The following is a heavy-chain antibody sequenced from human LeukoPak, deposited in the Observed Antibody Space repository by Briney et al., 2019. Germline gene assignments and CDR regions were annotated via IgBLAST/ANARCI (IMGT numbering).Heavy chain of an antibody. CDR1: GYTFTSYY. J-gene: IGHJ4*02. D-gene: IGHD3-22*01. Sequence: ASVKVSCKASGYTFTSYYMHWVRQAPGQGLEWMGIINPSGGSTSYAQKFQGRVTMTRDTSTSTVYMELSSLRSEDTAVYYCARARPPYYDSSDVSYPFDYWGQGTLVTVSS. V-gene: IGHV1-46*01. CDR3: ARARPPYYDSSDVSYPFDY. CDR2: INPSGGST.